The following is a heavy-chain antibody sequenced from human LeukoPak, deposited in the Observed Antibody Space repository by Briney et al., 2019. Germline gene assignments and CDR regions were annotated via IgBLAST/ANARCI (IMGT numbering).Heavy chain of an antibody. J-gene: IGHJ3*02. D-gene: IGHD6-6*01. CDR1: GFTFSSYW. Sequence: PGGSLRLSCAASGFTFSSYWMSWVRQAPGKGLEWVANIKQDGSEKYYVDSVKGRFTISRDNAKNSLYLQMNSLRAEDTAVYYCARKSIAARRIGGAFDIWGQGTMVTVSS. CDR2: IKQDGSEK. V-gene: IGHV3-7*05. CDR3: ARKSIAARRIGGAFDI.